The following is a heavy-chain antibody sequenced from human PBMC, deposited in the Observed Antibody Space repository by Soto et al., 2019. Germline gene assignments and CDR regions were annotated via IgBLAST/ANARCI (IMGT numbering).Heavy chain of an antibody. J-gene: IGHJ5*02. V-gene: IGHV3-64D*08. CDR3: VKDRAGQQLANWFDP. D-gene: IGHD6-13*01. CDR2: ISSNGGST. Sequence: PGGSLRLSCAASGFTFSSYGMHWVRQAPGKGLEWVAVISSNGGSTYYADSVKGRFTISRDNSKNTLYLQMSSLRAEDTAVYYCVKDRAGQQLANWFDPWGQGTLVTVSS. CDR1: GFTFSSYG.